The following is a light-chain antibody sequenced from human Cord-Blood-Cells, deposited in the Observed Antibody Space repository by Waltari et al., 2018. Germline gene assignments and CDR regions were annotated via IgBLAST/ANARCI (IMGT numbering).Light chain of an antibody. CDR2: RNK. J-gene: IGLJ3*02. CDR1: SSNIGSNY. CDR3: AAWDDSLSAWV. Sequence: QSVLTQPPSASGTPGQRVTISCSGSSSNIGSNYVYWYQQLPGTAPKLLIYRNKQRPSGVPDRCSGSKSGTSASLAISGLRSEDEADYYCAAWDDSLSAWVFGGGTKLTVL. V-gene: IGLV1-47*01.